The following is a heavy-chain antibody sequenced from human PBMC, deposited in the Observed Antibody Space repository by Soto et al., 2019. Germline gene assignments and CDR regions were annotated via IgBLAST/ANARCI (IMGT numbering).Heavy chain of an antibody. Sequence: AGGSLRLSCAAFGFTVSGKKYVAWVRQAPGKGLEWVSALYDLDGTYYADSVKGRLTTSSDSSRTTVYLQMNSLRPDDTAVYSCATWHLQEHAYDIWGQGTMVTVSS. CDR2: LYDLDGT. V-gene: IGHV3-53*01. CDR3: ATWHLQEHAYDI. J-gene: IGHJ3*02. CDR1: GFTVSGKKY. D-gene: IGHD1-1*01.